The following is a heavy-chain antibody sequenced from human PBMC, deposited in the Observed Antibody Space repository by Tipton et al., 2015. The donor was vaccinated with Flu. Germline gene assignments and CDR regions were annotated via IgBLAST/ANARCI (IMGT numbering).Heavy chain of an antibody. CDR3: ARDDGDYGLGSYHYYYGMDV. J-gene: IGHJ6*02. CDR2: IYHTGNF. CDR1: GGSISNYY. V-gene: IGHV4-59*12. Sequence: TLSLTCTVSGGSISNYYWSWIRQPPGKGLEWIGYIYHTGNFNYNPSLKSRVTVSVDTSKNQFSLKLSSVTAADTAVYYCARDDGDYGLGSYHYYYGMDVWGQGTTVTVSS. D-gene: IGHD3-10*01.